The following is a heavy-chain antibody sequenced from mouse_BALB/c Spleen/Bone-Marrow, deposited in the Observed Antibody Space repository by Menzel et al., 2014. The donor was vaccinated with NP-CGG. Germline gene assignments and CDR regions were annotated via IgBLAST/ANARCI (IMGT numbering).Heavy chain of an antibody. Sequence: EVKLMESGPSLVKPSQTLSLTCSVTGDPITNAYWNWIRKFPGNKFDYMGYISYSGNTYYNPSLKSRISITRDTSKNQYYLQLNSVTTEDTATYYCARGTGYYFDYWGQGTTLTVSS. CDR2: ISYSGNT. D-gene: IGHD3-3*01. J-gene: IGHJ2*01. CDR1: GDPITNAY. V-gene: IGHV3-8*02. CDR3: ARGTGYYFDY.